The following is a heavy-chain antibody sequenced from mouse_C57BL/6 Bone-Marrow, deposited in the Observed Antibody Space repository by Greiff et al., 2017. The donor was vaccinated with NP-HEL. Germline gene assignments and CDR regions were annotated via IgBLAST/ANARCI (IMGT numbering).Heavy chain of an antibody. CDR2: SEPETGGT. Sequence: VKLQESGAELVRPGASVTLSCKASGYTFTDYEMHWVKQTPVHGLEWIGASEPETGGTAYNQKFKGKDILTAEKSSCTAYMELRSLTSEDSAVYYCTRWAYYSDYFDYWGQGTTLTVSS. CDR1: GYTFTDYE. CDR3: TRWAYYSDYFDY. D-gene: IGHD2-12*01. V-gene: IGHV1-15*01. J-gene: IGHJ2*01.